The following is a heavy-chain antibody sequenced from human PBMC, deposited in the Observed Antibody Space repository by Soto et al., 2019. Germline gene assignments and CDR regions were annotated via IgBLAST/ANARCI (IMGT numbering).Heavy chain of an antibody. J-gene: IGHJ4*02. Sequence: QVQLQESGPGLVKPSENLSLTCTVSGGSISSYYWSWIRQPPGKGLEWIGYIYYSGSTNYNPSLKSRVTISVDTSKNQFSLKLSSVTAADTAVYYCARVWGYAFDYWGQGTLVTVSS. V-gene: IGHV4-59*01. CDR3: ARVWGYAFDY. CDR1: GGSISSYY. D-gene: IGHD3-16*01. CDR2: IYYSGST.